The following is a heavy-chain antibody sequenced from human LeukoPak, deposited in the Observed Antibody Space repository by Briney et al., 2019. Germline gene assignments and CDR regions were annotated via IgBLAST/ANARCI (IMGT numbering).Heavy chain of an antibody. CDR3: ARQHTRGVVVALVDY. Sequence: PSETLSLTCTVSGGSITSSGYYWGWIRQPPGKGLEWIGALYYSGTTYYNPSLKSRVTLSVDTSKNQLSLKLSSVTAADTAVYYCARQHTRGVVVALVDYWGQGTLVTVSS. CDR2: LYYSGTT. J-gene: IGHJ4*02. V-gene: IGHV4-39*01. CDR1: GGSITSSGYY. D-gene: IGHD2-15*01.